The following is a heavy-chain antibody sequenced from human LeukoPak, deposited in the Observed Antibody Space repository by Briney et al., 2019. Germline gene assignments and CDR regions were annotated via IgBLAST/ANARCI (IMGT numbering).Heavy chain of an antibody. D-gene: IGHD2-2*02. CDR3: ARLNVVVVPAAIPIPFDP. V-gene: IGHV4-38-2*01. CDR2: IYHSGST. CDR1: GYSISSGYY. J-gene: IGHJ5*02. Sequence: PSETLSLTCAVSGYSISSGYYWGWIRQPLGKGLEWIGSIYHSGSTYYNPSLKSRVAISVDTSKNQFSLKLSSATAADTAVYYCARLNVVVVPAAIPIPFDPWGQGTLVTVSS.